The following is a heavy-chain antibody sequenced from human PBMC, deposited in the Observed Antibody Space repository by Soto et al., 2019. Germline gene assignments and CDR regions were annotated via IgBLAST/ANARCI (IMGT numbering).Heavy chain of an antibody. D-gene: IGHD4-17*01. CDR3: ARGALHGDYEDYYYYMDV. Sequence: SETLSLTCAVYGGSFSGYYWSWIRQPPGKGLEWIGEINHSGSTNYNPSLKSRVTISVDTSKNQFSLKLSSVTAADTAVYYCARGALHGDYEDYYYYMDVWGKGTTVTVSS. CDR1: GGSFSGYY. V-gene: IGHV4-34*01. CDR2: INHSGST. J-gene: IGHJ6*03.